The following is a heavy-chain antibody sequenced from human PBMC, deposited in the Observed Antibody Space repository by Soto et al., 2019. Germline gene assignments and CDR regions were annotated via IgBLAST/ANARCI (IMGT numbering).Heavy chain of an antibody. CDR2: IYFGGST. Sequence: PSETLSLTCAVSGGSISSGDYSWTWIRQPPGKGLEWIGYIYFGGSTYYNPSLQSRVTMSVDRSRNQFSLKLNSVTAADTAVYYCSRRGPTYSGSASHSGFIDFWGQGTLVTVSS. CDR3: SRRGPTYSGSASHSGFIDF. V-gene: IGHV4-30-2*01. J-gene: IGHJ4*02. D-gene: IGHD3-10*01. CDR1: GGSISSGDYS.